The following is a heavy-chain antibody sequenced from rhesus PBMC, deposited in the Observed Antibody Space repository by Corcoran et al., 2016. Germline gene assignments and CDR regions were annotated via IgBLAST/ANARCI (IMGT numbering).Heavy chain of an antibody. V-gene: IGHV1-111*02. CDR1: GYSFTDYY. Sequence: EVQLVQSGAEVKKPGASVKISCKASGYSFTDYYLHWVRQAPGKGLEWMGRVDPEDGGVVHVQKFKDRVTITADTSTDIAYMELGSLRSEDTAVYYCAIGIIVGRDYWGQGVLVTVSS. J-gene: IGHJ4*01. D-gene: IGHD6-13*01. CDR2: VDPEDGGV. CDR3: AIGIIVGRDY.